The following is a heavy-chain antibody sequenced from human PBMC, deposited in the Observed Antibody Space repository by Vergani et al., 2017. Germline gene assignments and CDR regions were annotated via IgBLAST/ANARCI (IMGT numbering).Heavy chain of an antibody. Sequence: QVQLVQSGAEVKKPGSSVKVSCKSSVGTFSSYTISGVRQAPGQGLEWMGRIIPILGIATYAQKFQGRVTITADKSTSTAYMELSSLRSEDTAVYYCARGILTGYYKSATPTYWGQGTLVTVSS. CDR2: IIPILGIA. V-gene: IGHV1-69*02. CDR1: VGTFSSYT. J-gene: IGHJ4*02. D-gene: IGHD3-9*01. CDR3: ARGILTGYYKSATPTY.